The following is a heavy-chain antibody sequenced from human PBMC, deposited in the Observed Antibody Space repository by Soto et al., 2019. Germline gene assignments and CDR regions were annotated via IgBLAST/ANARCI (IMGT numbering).Heavy chain of an antibody. J-gene: IGHJ4*02. CDR2: IYYSGST. CDR1: GGSISSSSYY. CDR3: ARHLHQLAAAVNY. D-gene: IGHD6-13*01. Sequence: SETLSLTCTVSGGSISSSSYYWGWIRQPPGKGLEWIGSIYYSGSTYYNPSLKSRVTISVDTSKNQFSLKLSSVTAADTAVYYCARHLHQLAAAVNYWGQGTLVTVSS. V-gene: IGHV4-39*01.